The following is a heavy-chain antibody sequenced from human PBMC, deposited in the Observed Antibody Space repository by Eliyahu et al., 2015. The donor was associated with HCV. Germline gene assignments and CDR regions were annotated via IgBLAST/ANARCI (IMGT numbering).Heavy chain of an antibody. CDR3: ASGGGGIAVAGTGGWFDP. Sequence: QVQLQESGPGLVKPSETLSLTCTVSGXSXXTYYWSWIRQPPGKGLXWIGXXHXRGXTNYNPSLKSRVTISVDTSKNQFSLKLTSVTAADTAVYYCASGGGGIAVAGTGGWFDPWGQGTLVTVSS. CDR1: GXSXXTYY. V-gene: IGHV4-59*12. D-gene: IGHD6-19*01. J-gene: IGHJ5*02. CDR2: XHXRGXT.